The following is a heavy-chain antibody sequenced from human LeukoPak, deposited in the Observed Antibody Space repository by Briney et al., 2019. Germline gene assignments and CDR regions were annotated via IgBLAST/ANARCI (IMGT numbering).Heavy chain of an antibody. CDR3: ANAVVVTAMVDY. D-gene: IGHD2-21*02. CDR2: IRYDGSNK. CDR1: GFTFSSYG. Sequence: GGSLRLSCAASGFTFSSYGMHWVRQARGKALEWVAFIRYDGSNKYYADSVKGRFTISRDNSKNTLYLQMNSLRAEDTAVYYCANAVVVTAMVDYWGQGTLVTVSS. J-gene: IGHJ4*02. V-gene: IGHV3-30*02.